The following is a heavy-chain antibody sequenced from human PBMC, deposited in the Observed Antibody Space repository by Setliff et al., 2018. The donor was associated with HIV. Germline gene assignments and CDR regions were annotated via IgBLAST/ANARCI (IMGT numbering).Heavy chain of an antibody. J-gene: IGHJ4*02. CDR3: ARWVYNSAWSLDY. D-gene: IGHD6-19*01. Sequence: PSETLSLTCSVSGGSVNSGNYHWAWIRQPAGKGLEWIGHIYTSGSPHYKSSLTSRLTISLDTSRNQFSLKLTSVTAADSATYYCARWVYNSAWSLDYWGQVTLVTVSS. CDR1: GGSVNSGNYH. V-gene: IGHV4-61*09. CDR2: IYTSGSP.